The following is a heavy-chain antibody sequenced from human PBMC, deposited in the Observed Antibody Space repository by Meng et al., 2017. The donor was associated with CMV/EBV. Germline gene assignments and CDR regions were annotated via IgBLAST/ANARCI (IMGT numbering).Heavy chain of an antibody. Sequence: ASVKVSCKSSGGHYMQWVRQAPGQGLEWMGWINPNNGYTKYAKKFQGRVTITRDTSINTAYMELNSLTSANTAVYYCAGGRYCSSTSCPFDYWGQGTLVTVSS. D-gene: IGHD2-2*01. CDR1: GGHY. CDR3: AGGRYCSSTSCPFDY. V-gene: IGHV1-2*02. CDR2: INPNNGYT. J-gene: IGHJ4*02.